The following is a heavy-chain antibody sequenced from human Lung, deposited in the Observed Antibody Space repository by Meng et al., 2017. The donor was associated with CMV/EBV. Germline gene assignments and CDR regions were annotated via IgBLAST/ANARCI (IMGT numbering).Heavy chain of an antibody. V-gene: IGHV1-18*01. D-gene: IGHD2-15*01. CDR2: FVNYVDT. CDR1: GYTFGSYG. J-gene: IGHJ4*02. CDR3: ASGTPGRSYCDY. Sequence: QVHLLQAGPEVKKPGASVRVSCTASGYTFGSYGIGWVRQAPGQGLEWMGWFVNYVDTYPAPKFQGRVTMTTDTHTNTAFMELRSLTSDDTAVYHCASGTPGRSYCDYWGQGTLVTVSS.